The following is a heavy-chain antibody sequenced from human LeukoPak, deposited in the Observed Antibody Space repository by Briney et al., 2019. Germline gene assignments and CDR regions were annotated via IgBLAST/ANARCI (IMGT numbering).Heavy chain of an antibody. CDR2: INPNSGGT. J-gene: IGHJ4*02. CDR3: ARDDYDILTGYYKFFDY. D-gene: IGHD3-9*01. Sequence: ASVKVSCKASGYTFTGDYMHWVRQAPGQGLEWMGRINPNSGGTNYAQKFQGRVTMTRDTSISTAYMELSRLRSDDTAVYYCARDDYDILTGYYKFFDYWGQGTLVTVSS. CDR1: GYTFTGDY. V-gene: IGHV1-2*06.